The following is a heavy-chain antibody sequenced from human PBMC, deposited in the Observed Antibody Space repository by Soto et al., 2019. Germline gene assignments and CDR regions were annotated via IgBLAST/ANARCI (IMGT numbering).Heavy chain of an antibody. CDR2: ISGSGSSV. J-gene: IGHJ6*02. CDR3: AKVRASYLSASYFYYGLDV. Sequence: GGSLRLSCAASGFTFSHYVLSWVRQSPERGLEWVSSISGSGSSVYVADSVRGRFIMSRDLSTNTVSLQMNSLRAEDTAVYYCAKVRASYLSASYFYYGLDVWGQGTTVTVSS. CDR1: GFTFSHYV. D-gene: IGHD3-10*01. V-gene: IGHV3-23*01.